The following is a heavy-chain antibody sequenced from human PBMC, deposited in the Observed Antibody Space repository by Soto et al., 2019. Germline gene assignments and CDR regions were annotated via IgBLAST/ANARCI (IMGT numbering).Heavy chain of an antibody. CDR2: ISGSGGST. Sequence: GGSLRLSCAASGFTFSSYAMSWVRQAPGKGLEWVSAISGSGGSTYYADSVKGRFTISRDNSKNALYLQMNSLRAEDTAVYYCAKEERYYYDSSGYLNWFDPWGQGTLVTVSS. J-gene: IGHJ5*02. D-gene: IGHD3-22*01. CDR3: AKEERYYYDSSGYLNWFDP. V-gene: IGHV3-23*01. CDR1: GFTFSSYA.